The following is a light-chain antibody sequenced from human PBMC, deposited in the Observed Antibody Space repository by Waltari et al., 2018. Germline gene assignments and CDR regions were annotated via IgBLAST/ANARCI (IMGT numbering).Light chain of an antibody. V-gene: IGKV3-15*01. J-gene: IGKJ1*01. Sequence: EIVMTQSPATLSVSPGGRVTLSCRASHSVSSHLAWYQKKPGQATRLVIYDASTRATGIPASFSGSGSGTEFTLTISSLQSEDFAVYYCQQYNNWPETFGQGTKVESK. CDR1: HSVSSH. CDR3: QQYNNWPET. CDR2: DAS.